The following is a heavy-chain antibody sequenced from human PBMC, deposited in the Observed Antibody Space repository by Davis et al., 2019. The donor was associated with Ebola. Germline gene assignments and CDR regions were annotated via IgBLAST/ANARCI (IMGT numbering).Heavy chain of an antibody. D-gene: IGHD6-19*01. J-gene: IGHJ5*02. CDR3: ARDVAKQWDIAVAVHNWFDP. V-gene: IGHV1-69*13. CDR2: IIPIFGTA. CDR1: GGTFSSYA. Sequence: SVKVSCKASGGTFSSYAISWVRQAPGQGLEWMGGIIPIFGTANYAQKFQGRVTITADESTSTAYMELSSLRSEDTAVYYCARDVAKQWDIAVAVHNWFDPWGQGTLVTVSS.